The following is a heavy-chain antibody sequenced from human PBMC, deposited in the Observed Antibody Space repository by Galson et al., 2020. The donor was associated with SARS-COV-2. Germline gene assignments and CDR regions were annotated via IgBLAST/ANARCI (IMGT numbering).Heavy chain of an antibody. J-gene: IGHJ4*02. CDR3: AKETYYGSGSEYGSPHLDY. Sequence: QLGESLKISCAASGFTFSSYGMHWVRQAPGKGLEWVAIISYDGSNKYYADSVKGRFTISRDNSKNTLYLQMNSLRAEDTAVYYCAKETYYGSGSEYGSPHLDYCGEGALVTVSS. D-gene: IGHD3-10*01. CDR1: GFTFSSYG. CDR2: ISYDGSNK. V-gene: IGHV3-30*18.